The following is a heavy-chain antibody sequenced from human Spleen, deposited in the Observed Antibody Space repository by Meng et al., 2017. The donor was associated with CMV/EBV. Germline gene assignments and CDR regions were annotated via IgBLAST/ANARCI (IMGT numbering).Heavy chain of an antibody. CDR3: AKGMVADGSGYYFDY. CDR2: ISSSGGET. V-gene: IGHV3-23*01. CDR1: GFTFSSYE. Sequence: GGSLRLSCAASGFTFSSYEMNWVRQAPGKGLEWVSAISSSGGETYYADSVKGRFTISRDNSKNTLYLRMNSLRAEDTAVYYCAKGMVADGSGYYFDYWGQGTLVTVSS. D-gene: IGHD3-10*01. J-gene: IGHJ4*02.